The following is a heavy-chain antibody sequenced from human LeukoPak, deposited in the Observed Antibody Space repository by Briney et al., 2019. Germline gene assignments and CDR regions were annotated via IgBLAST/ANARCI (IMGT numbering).Heavy chain of an antibody. CDR1: GFSLSTSGMC. D-gene: IGHD4-17*01. CDR3: ARTTTVTTRDAFDI. CDR2: IDWDDDK. V-gene: IGHV2-70*11. Sequence: SGPTLVNPTQTLTLTCTFSGFSLSTSGMCVSCIRQPPGKALEWLARIDWDDDKYYSTSLKTRLTISKDTSKNQVVLTMTNMGPVDTATYYCARTTTVTTRDAFDIWGQGTMVTVSS. J-gene: IGHJ3*02.